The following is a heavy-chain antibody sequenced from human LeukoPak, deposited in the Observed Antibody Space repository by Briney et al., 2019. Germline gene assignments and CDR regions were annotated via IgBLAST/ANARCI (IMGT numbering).Heavy chain of an antibody. CDR3: ARTSMVRGVIAY. J-gene: IGHJ4*02. CDR2: ISYTGRT. CDR1: GDSISNSSYY. D-gene: IGHD3-10*01. Sequence: SETLSLTCTVSGDSISNSSYYWGWIRQPPGKGLEWIGNISYTGRTYYNPSLKSRVSMSVDTSKNQFSLKLSSVTAADTAVYYCARTSMVRGVIAYWGQGTLVTVSS. V-gene: IGHV4-39*07.